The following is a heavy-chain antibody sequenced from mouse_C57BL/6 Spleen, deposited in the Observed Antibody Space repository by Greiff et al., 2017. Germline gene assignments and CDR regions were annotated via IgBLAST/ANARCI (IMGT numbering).Heavy chain of an antibody. CDR3: AREDDYDGLAY. CDR2: IRYDGSN. V-gene: IGHV3-6*01. CDR1: GYSFTSGCF. J-gene: IGHJ3*01. Sequence: EVKLMESGPGLVKPSQSLSLTCSVTGYSFTSGCFWNWIRQFPGNKLQWMDYIRYDGSNNYNPSFKNRIAITRDTSKNPFFLKLNSVTTEDTAAYYCAREDDYDGLAYWGQGTLVTVSA. D-gene: IGHD2-4*01.